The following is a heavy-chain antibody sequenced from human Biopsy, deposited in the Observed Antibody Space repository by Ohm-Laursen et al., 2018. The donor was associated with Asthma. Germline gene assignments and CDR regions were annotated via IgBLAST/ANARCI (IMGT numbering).Heavy chain of an antibody. J-gene: IGHJ4*02. V-gene: IGHV3-30*18. Sequence: SLRLSCSASGFTFSTYGMHWVRQAPGKGLEWVAVISYDGFNKDYGDSVKGRFTISRDNSKSTLFLQMDSLSAEDTTVYYCAKDFRGIAVAGDRGFDYWGQGTLVTVSS. D-gene: IGHD6-19*01. CDR3: AKDFRGIAVAGDRGFDY. CDR1: GFTFSTYG. CDR2: ISYDGFNK.